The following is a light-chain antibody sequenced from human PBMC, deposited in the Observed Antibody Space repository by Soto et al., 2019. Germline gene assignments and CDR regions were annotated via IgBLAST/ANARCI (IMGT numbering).Light chain of an antibody. CDR1: QSISTW. V-gene: IGKV1-5*03. J-gene: IGKJ1*01. CDR3: QQYNSLSPWT. Sequence: GDGVTITCRASQSISTWLAWYQQKPGKAPKLLIYKASSLESGVASRFSGSGSGTEFTLTISSLQPDDFATYYCQQYNSLSPWTFGQGTKVDIK. CDR2: KAS.